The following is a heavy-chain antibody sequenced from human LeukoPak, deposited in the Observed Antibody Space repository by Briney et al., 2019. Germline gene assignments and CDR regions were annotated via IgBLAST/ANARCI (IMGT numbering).Heavy chain of an antibody. V-gene: IGHV1-2*02. Sequence: GASVKVSCKASGYTFTGYYMHWVRQVPGQGLEWMGWINPNSGGTNYAQKFQGRVTMTRDTSISTAYMELSRLRSDDTAVYYCARASRYCSGGSCQYYFDYWGQGTLVTVSS. CDR3: ARASRYCSGGSCQYYFDY. J-gene: IGHJ4*02. D-gene: IGHD2-15*01. CDR2: INPNSGGT. CDR1: GYTFTGYY.